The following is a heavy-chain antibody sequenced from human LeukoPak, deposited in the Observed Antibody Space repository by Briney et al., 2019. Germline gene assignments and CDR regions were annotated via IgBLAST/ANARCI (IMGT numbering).Heavy chain of an antibody. J-gene: IGHJ3*02. CDR2: IYHSGRT. Sequence: PSETLSLTCTVSGYSISSGYYWGWIRQPPGKGLEWIGSIYHSGRTFYNPSLKSRVTISVDTSKNQFSLKLTSVTAADTAVYYCARDSLIYGSGSYSWDNAFDIWGQGTMVTVSS. CDR3: ARDSLIYGSGSYSWDNAFDI. V-gene: IGHV4-38-2*02. CDR1: GYSISSGYY. D-gene: IGHD3-10*01.